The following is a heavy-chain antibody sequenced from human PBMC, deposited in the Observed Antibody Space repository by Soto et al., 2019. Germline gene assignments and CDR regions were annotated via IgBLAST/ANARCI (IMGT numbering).Heavy chain of an antibody. CDR3: DSGSYYYYYGMDV. J-gene: IGHJ6*02. V-gene: IGHV4-39*01. D-gene: IGHD1-26*01. CDR1: DGSISSSSYY. CDR2: IYYSGST. Sequence: PSETLSLTCTVADGSISSSSYYWGWIRQPPGKGLEWIGSIYYSGSTYYNPSLKSRVTISVDTSKNQFSLKLSSVTAADTAVYYCDSGSYYYYYGMDVWGQGTTVTVSS.